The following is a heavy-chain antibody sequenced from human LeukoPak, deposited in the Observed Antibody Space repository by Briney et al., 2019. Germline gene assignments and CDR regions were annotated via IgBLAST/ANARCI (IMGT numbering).Heavy chain of an antibody. Sequence: SETLSLTCTVSGGSISTYYWSWIRQPPGKGLEWIGYIYNSETSHYNPSLKSRVTMSIDMSKNQFSLKLSSVTAADTAVYYCARGVIVCFDYWSQGTLVTVSS. CDR2: IYNSETS. CDR3: ARGVIVCFDY. V-gene: IGHV4-59*01. CDR1: GGSISTYY. J-gene: IGHJ4*02. D-gene: IGHD2/OR15-2a*01.